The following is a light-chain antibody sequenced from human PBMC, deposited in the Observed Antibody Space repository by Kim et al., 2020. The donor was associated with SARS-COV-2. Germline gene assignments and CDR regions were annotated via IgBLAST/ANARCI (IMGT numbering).Light chain of an antibody. CDR2: DAS. Sequence: CSGERANLTCRDSQCISSDLAWNQGKPGQAPRLLIFDASKRATGIPARFGGSGSGTDFTLNISRLEPEDFAVYFCQLRLWPPVTFGGGTKVDIK. CDR1: QCISSD. CDR3: QLRLWPPVT. J-gene: IGKJ4*01. V-gene: IGKV3-11*01.